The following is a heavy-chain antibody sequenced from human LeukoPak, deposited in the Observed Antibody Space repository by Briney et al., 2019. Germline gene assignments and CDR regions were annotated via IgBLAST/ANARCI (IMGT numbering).Heavy chain of an antibody. CDR1: GGPIRNFY. Sequence: PSETLSLTCDVSGGPIRNFYWTWIRQPVGKEPEWIGRIYSSGSTNYNPSLKSRLTLSVDMSKNQLSLQLRSVTAADTAVYYCARARGLGPAGWFDPWGQGTLVTVSS. J-gene: IGHJ5*02. D-gene: IGHD3-10*01. V-gene: IGHV4-4*07. CDR3: ARARGLGPAGWFDP. CDR2: IYSSGST.